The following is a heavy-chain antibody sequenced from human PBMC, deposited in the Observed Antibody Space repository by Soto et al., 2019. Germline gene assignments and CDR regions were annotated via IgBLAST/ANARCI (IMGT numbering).Heavy chain of an antibody. J-gene: IGHJ3*01. V-gene: IGHV3-53*04. CDR2: ICNSGST. D-gene: IGHD6-19*01. Sequence: EVQLEESGGDLVQPGGSLRLSCAASGFSVNANYMTWVRQAPGKGLEWVSIICNSGSTFYADSVKGRFTISRLTSKNAIFLQMNNLRPEDTAVYYCTRGGYSSGWYHGDFDVWGQGTMVIVSS. CDR3: TRGGYSSGWYHGDFDV. CDR1: GFSVNANY.